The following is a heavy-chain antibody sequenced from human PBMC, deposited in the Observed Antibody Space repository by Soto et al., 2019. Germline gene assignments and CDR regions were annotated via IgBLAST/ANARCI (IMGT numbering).Heavy chain of an antibody. V-gene: IGHV3-23*01. Sequence: GGSLRLSCAASGFTFSSYAMSWVRQAPGKGLEWVSAISGSGGSTYYADSVKGRFTISRDNSKNTPYLQMNSLRAEDTAVYYCAPASPGYCSSTGCYSDGAFDIWGQGTMVTVSS. D-gene: IGHD2-2*03. CDR1: GFTFSSYA. J-gene: IGHJ3*02. CDR3: APASPGYCSSTGCYSDGAFDI. CDR2: ISGSGGST.